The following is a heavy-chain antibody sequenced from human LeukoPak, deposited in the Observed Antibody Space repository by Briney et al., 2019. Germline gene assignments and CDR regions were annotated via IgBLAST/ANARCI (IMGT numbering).Heavy chain of an antibody. Sequence: SETLSLTCAVSGTSFSSYYWSWIRQPPGKGLEWIGEVNHSGYTNDNPSLKSRVTISVDTSKNQFSLRLRSVTAADAGVYFCARMTTGHDFWGQGTLVTVSS. D-gene: IGHD4-17*01. CDR2: VNHSGYT. CDR3: ARMTTGHDF. CDR1: GTSFSSYY. J-gene: IGHJ4*02. V-gene: IGHV4-34*01.